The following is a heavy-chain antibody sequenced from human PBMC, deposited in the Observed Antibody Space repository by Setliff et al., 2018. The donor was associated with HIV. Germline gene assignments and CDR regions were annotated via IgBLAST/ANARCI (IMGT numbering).Heavy chain of an antibody. J-gene: IGHJ5*02. V-gene: IGHV4-4*02. Sequence: SETLSLTCAVSGGSISSNWWSWVRQSPGKGLEWIGEIYHSGSTHYNPSLQSRVTISVDTSKNRFSLKLSSVTAADTAVYYCARNHYYGSGKNRWFDPWGQGMLVTVSS. CDR2: IYHSGST. CDR1: GGSISSNW. D-gene: IGHD3-10*01. CDR3: ARNHYYGSGKNRWFDP.